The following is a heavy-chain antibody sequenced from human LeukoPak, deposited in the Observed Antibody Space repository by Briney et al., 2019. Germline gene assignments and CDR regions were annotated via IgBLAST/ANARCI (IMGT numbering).Heavy chain of an antibody. Sequence: SETLSLTCIVSGGSISSSYWSWIRQPPGKGLEWIGYIYYSGSTNYNPSLKSRVTISVDTSKNQFSLKLSSVTAADTAVYYCARENRWTRAFDIWGQGTMVTVSS. CDR1: GGSISSSY. J-gene: IGHJ3*02. CDR3: ARENRWTRAFDI. CDR2: IYYSGST. V-gene: IGHV4-59*01. D-gene: IGHD3/OR15-3a*01.